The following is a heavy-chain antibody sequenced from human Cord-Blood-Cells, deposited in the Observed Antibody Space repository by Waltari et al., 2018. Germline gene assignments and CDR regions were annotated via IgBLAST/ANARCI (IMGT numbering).Heavy chain of an antibody. Sequence: EVQLVESGGGLVQPGGSLRLSCAASGFTFSSYWMHWVRQAPGKGLVWGSRFNEEGSGTSFADSGKGRFTISRDNAKNTLYLQMNSLRAEDTAVYYCARDLYGSGSYNWFDPWGQGTLVTVSS. CDR2: FNEEGSGT. D-gene: IGHD3-10*01. V-gene: IGHV3-74*01. CDR1: GFTFSSYW. CDR3: ARDLYGSGSYNWFDP. J-gene: IGHJ5*02.